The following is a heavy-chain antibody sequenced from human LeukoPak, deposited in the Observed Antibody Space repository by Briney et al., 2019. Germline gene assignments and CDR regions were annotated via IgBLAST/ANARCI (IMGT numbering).Heavy chain of an antibody. J-gene: IGHJ4*02. D-gene: IGHD2-2*01. V-gene: IGHV3-9*01. Sequence: GRSLRLSCAASGFTFDDYAMHWVRQAPGKGLEWVSGISWNSGSIGYADSVKGRFTISRDNAKNSLYLQINSLRAEDTALYYCAKAPGFKKYQLLFYFDYWGQGTLVTVSS. CDR3: AKAPGFKKYQLLFYFDY. CDR2: ISWNSGSI. CDR1: GFTFDDYA.